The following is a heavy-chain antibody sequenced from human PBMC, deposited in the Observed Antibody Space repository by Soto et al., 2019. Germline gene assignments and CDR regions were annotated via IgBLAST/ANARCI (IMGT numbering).Heavy chain of an antibody. V-gene: IGHV3-21*06. CDR2: ISGGGRYI. J-gene: IGHJ5*02. D-gene: IGHD3-9*01. CDR3: TRDPEDTSFDHYFAP. Sequence: PGGSLRLSCAASGFSFDRYGMSWVRQAPGKGLEWVSSISGGGRYIYYADSVKGRFTISRDNTENSLFLHMDSLRVDDTGVYFCTRDPEDTSFDHYFAPRGQGTRVTVSS. CDR1: GFSFDRYG.